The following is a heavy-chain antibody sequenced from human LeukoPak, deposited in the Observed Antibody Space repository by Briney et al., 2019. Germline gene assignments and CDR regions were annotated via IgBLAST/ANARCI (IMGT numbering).Heavy chain of an antibody. CDR2: MYYTGST. J-gene: IGHJ4*02. CDR3: ARQSPDYDFDY. D-gene: IGHD3-16*01. CDR1: GGSIGSNNSY. V-gene: IGHV4-39*07. Sequence: SETLSLTCTVSGGSIGSNNSYWGWIRQPPGKELEWIVSMYYTGSTYYNVSLKSRVTRSVDTAKNQFSLKLRSVTAADTAVYYCARQSPDYDFDYWGQGTLVTVSS.